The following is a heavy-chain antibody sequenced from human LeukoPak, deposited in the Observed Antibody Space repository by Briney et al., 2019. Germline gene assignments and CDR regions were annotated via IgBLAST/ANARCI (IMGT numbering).Heavy chain of an antibody. D-gene: IGHD5-24*01. CDR1: GFTFSSYW. V-gene: IGHV3-7*01. J-gene: IGHJ4*02. CDR3: ARALSGMATIYN. CDR2: IKQDGSEK. Sequence: PGGSLRLSCAAPGFTFSSYWMSWVRQAPGKGLEWVANIKQDGSEKYYVDSVKGRFTISRDNAKNSLYLQMNSLRAEDTAVYYCARALSGMATIYNWGQGTLVTVSS.